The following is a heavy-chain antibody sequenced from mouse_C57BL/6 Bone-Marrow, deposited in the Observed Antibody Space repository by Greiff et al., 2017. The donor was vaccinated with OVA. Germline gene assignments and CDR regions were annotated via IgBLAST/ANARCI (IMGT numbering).Heavy chain of an antibody. CDR3: AREHYGSLPYFDY. CDR1: GFTFSDYG. J-gene: IGHJ2*01. Sequence: EVMLVESGGGLVKPGGSLKLSCAASGFTFSDYGMHWVRQAPEKGLEWVAYISSGSSTIYYADTVKGRFTISRDNAKNTLFLQMTSLRSEDTAMYYCAREHYGSLPYFDYWGQGTTRTVSS. D-gene: IGHD1-1*01. V-gene: IGHV5-17*01. CDR2: ISSGSSTI.